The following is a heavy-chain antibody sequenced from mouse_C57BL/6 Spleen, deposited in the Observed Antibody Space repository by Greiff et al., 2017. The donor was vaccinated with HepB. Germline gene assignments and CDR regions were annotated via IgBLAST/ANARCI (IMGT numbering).Heavy chain of an antibody. D-gene: IGHD1-1*01. CDR2: ISSGGDYI. J-gene: IGHJ4*01. V-gene: IGHV5-9-1*02. CDR1: GFTFSSYA. CDR3: TNFPNYYGSSYEAMDY. Sequence: EVQRVESGEGLVKPGGSLKLSCAASGFTFSSYAMSWVRQTPEKRLEWVAYISSGGDYIYYADTVKGRFTISRDNARNTLYLQMSSLKSEDTAMYYCTNFPNYYGSSYEAMDYWGQGTSVTVSS.